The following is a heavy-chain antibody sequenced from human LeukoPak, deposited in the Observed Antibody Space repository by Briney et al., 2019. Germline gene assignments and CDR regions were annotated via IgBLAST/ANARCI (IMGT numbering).Heavy chain of an antibody. D-gene: IGHD4-17*01. CDR1: GFTFSSYE. J-gene: IGHJ4*02. CDR2: ISSSGSTI. Sequence: GGSLRLSCAASGFTFSSYEMNWVRQAPGKGLEWVSYISSSGSTIYYADSVKGRFTISRDNAKNSLYLQMNSLRAEDTAVYYCAKVLDDYGDECFDYWGQGTLVTVSS. CDR3: AKVLDDYGDECFDY. V-gene: IGHV3-48*03.